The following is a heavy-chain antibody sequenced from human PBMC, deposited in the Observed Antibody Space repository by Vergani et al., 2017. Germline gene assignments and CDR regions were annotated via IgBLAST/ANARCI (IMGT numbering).Heavy chain of an antibody. D-gene: IGHD3-10*01. V-gene: IGHV4-59*02. CDR2: VSFRGDT. CDR3: GRSRIYYGAESLDY. Sequence: QVKLQESGPGLVKPSETLSLTCTVSGASVNSYYWSWIRQPPGKGLEWMGYVSFRGDTLYDPSVKSRMTISLNTASNQFSLYLTSVTAADTAVYYYGRSRIYYGAESLDYWGQGTLVTVSS. J-gene: IGHJ4*02. CDR1: GASVNSYY.